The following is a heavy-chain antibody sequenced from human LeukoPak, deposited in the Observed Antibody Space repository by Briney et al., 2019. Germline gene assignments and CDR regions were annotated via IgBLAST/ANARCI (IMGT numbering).Heavy chain of an antibody. Sequence: SGGSLRLSCAASGFTFSSYSMNWVRRAPGKGLEWVSSISSSSSYIYYADSVKGRFTISRDNAKNSLYLQMNSLRAEDTAVYYCARGYYYGSGSPSYWGQGTLVTVSS. J-gene: IGHJ4*02. CDR1: GFTFSSYS. V-gene: IGHV3-21*01. CDR2: ISSSSSYI. CDR3: ARGYYYGSGSPSY. D-gene: IGHD3-10*01.